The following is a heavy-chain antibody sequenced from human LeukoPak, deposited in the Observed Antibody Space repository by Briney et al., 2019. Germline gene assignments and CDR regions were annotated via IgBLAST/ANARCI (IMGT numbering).Heavy chain of an antibody. Sequence: PGGSLRLSCAASRFTFNNAWMNWVRQAPGKGLEWVGRIKSKADGETTDYVAPVKGRFTISRDDSNKMVYLQMNSLKIEDTAVYYCAMDEPNYAPYDFDYWGQRTLVTVSS. CDR1: RFTFNNAW. V-gene: IGHV3-15*01. CDR3: AMDEPNYAPYDFDY. CDR2: IKSKADGETT. D-gene: IGHD4/OR15-4a*01. J-gene: IGHJ4*02.